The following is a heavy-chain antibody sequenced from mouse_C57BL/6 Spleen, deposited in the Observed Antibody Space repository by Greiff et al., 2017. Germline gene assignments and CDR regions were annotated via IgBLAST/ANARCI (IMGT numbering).Heavy chain of an antibody. CDR1: GFTFSDYG. J-gene: IGHJ1*03. Sequence: EVMLVESGGGLVKPGGSLTLSCAASGFTFSDYGMHWVRQAPEKGLEWVAYISSGSSTIYYADTVKGRFTISRDNANNTLFLQMTSLRSEDTAMYYCARGSIYYDYDVDFDVWGTGTTVTVSS. CDR2: ISSGSSTI. D-gene: IGHD2-4*01. CDR3: ARGSIYYDYDVDFDV. V-gene: IGHV5-17*01.